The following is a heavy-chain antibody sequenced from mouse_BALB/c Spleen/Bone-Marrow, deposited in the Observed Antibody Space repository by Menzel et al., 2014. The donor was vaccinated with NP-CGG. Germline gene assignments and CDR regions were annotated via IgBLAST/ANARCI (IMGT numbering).Heavy chain of an antibody. CDR3: TRGGINDAY. Sequence: QVQLQQSGAELVRPGSSVKISCKASGYAFSVYWMNWVKQRPGQGLEWIGQIYPGDGDTNYNGKFKGRATLTADKSSNTAYMQLSSLTSEDSAVYFCTRGGINDAYWAQGNTLTVST. CDR2: IYPGDGDT. V-gene: IGHV1-80*01. CDR1: GYAFSVYW. J-gene: IGHJ2*01.